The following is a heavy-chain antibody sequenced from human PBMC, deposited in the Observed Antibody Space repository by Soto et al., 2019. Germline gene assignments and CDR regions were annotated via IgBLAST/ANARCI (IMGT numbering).Heavy chain of an antibody. CDR1: GDTCNKYD. CDR2: ISPNSGRP. D-gene: IGHD3-3*01. CDR3: VRQYYDFWTDYPDFDY. V-gene: IGHV1-18*04. J-gene: IGHJ4*02. Sequence: GASVKVSCKASGDTCNKYDTTWVRQAPGQGLEWLGLISPNSGRPSYAQKFEGIVTMTTDTATPKAYLELRSLRSDDTAVYYCVRQYYDFWTDYPDFDYWGQGTLVTVSS.